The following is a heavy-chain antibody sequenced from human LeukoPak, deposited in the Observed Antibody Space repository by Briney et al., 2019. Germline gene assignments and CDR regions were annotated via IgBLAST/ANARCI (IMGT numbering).Heavy chain of an antibody. D-gene: IGHD6-13*01. V-gene: IGHV4-59*01. J-gene: IGHJ4*02. Sequence: PSETLSLTCAVYGGSFSGYYWSWIRQPPGKGLEWIGCVYYSGITNYNPSLKSRVTISVDTSKNQFSLKLSSVTAADTAVYYCARGAAEFDYWGQGTLVTVSS. CDR1: GGSFSGYY. CDR3: ARGAAEFDY. CDR2: VYYSGIT.